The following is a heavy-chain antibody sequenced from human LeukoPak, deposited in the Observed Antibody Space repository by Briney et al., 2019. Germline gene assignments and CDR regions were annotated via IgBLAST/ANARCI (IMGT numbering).Heavy chain of an antibody. CDR3: ARRESSGYYPYYYYYVDV. J-gene: IGHJ6*03. CDR2: FSGYNGKT. D-gene: IGHD3-22*01. CDR1: GYTFTGYG. Sequence: ASVKVSCKASGYTFTGYGICWVRQAPGQGLEWMGWFSGYNGKTNYAQKLQGRVTMTTDTTTSTAYMELRSLTFDDTAVYYCARRESSGYYPYYYYYVDVWGKGTTVTVSS. V-gene: IGHV1-18*01.